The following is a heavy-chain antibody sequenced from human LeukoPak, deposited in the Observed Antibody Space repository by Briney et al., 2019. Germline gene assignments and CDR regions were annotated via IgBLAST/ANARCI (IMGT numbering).Heavy chain of an antibody. Sequence: PGGSLRLSCAASGFTFSSYWMSWVRQAPGKGLEWVANIKQDGSEKYYVDSVKGRFTISRDNAKNSLYLQMNSLRAEDTAVYYCARDNRMRVFSLESDYWGQGTLVTVSS. V-gene: IGHV3-7*01. D-gene: IGHD6-6*01. J-gene: IGHJ4*02. CDR3: ARDNRMRVFSLESDY. CDR1: GFTFSSYW. CDR2: IKQDGSEK.